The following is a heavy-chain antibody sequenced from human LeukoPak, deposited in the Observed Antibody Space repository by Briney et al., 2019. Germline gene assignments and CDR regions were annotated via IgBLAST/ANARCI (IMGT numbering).Heavy chain of an antibody. CDR3: GRVYLRPFHHNYYMDV. V-gene: IGHV3-7*01. CDR2: INEDGSEK. Sequence: GGSLRLSCAASGVTFSNYWMGWVRQAPGKGLEWVVNINEDGSEKYYVDSVKGRFTISRDNAKKSLYLQMNSLRAEDTAVYYCGRVYLRPFHHNYYMDVWGKGTTVTVSS. J-gene: IGHJ6*03. D-gene: IGHD2/OR15-2a*01. CDR1: GVTFSNYW.